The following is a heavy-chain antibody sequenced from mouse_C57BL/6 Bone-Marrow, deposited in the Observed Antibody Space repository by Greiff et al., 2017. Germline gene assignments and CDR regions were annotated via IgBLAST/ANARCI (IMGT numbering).Heavy chain of an antibody. CDR3: TAQTTVVATNYYAMDY. CDR1: GFTFSNYW. D-gene: IGHD1-1*01. Sequence: EVKLVESGGGLVQPGGSMKLSCVASGFTFSNYWMNWVRQSPEKGLEWVAQIRLKSDNYATHYAESVKGRFTISRDDSKSSVYLQMNNLRAEDTGIYYCTAQTTVVATNYYAMDYWGQGTSVTVSS. CDR2: IRLKSDNYAT. J-gene: IGHJ4*01. V-gene: IGHV6-3*01.